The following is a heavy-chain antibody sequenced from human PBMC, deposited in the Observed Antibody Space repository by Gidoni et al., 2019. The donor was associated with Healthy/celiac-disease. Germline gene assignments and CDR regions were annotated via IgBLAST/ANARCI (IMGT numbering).Heavy chain of an antibody. V-gene: IGHV4-34*01. Sequence: QVQLQQWGAGLLKPSEPLSLTFAVYGGSFSGYYWSWIRQPPGKGLEWIGEINHSGSTNYNPSLKRRVTISVDTSKNQFSLKLSSVTAAETAVYYCARVYAIPDYWGQGTLVTVSS. CDR3: ARVYAIPDY. J-gene: IGHJ4*02. CDR1: GGSFSGYY. D-gene: IGHD2-8*01. CDR2: INHSGST.